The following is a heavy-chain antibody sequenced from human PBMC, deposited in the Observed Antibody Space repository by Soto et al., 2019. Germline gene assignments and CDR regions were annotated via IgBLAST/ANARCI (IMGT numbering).Heavy chain of an antibody. CDR2: ISYDGSNK. CDR1: GFTFSSYC. V-gene: IGHV3-30*03. J-gene: IGHJ4*02. D-gene: IGHD3-16*02. Sequence: PGGSLRLSCAPAGFTFSSYCMHWVRQAPGKWLEWVAVISYDGSNKYYADSVKGRFTISRDNSKNTLYLQMNSLRAEDTAVYYCATLSGGYYDYVWGSYRSFDYWGQGTLVTVSS. CDR3: ATLSGGYYDYVWGSYRSFDY.